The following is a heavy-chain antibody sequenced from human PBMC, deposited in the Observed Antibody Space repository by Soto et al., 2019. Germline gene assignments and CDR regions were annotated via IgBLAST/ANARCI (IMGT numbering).Heavy chain of an antibody. CDR2: IDWDDDK. CDR1: GFSLSTSGMC. J-gene: IGHJ6*02. CDR3: ARFQWPENGMDV. V-gene: IGHV2-70*01. Sequence: SGPTLVNPTQTLTLTCTLSGFSLSTSGMCVSWIRQPPGKALEWLALIDWDDDKYYSTSLKTRLTISKDTSKNQVVLTMTNTDPVDTATYYCARFQWPENGMDVWGQGTTVTVSS. D-gene: IGHD6-19*01.